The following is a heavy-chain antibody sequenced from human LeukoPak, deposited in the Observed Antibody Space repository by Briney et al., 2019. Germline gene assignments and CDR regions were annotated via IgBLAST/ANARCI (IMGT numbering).Heavy chain of an antibody. CDR1: GGSISSGGYY. J-gene: IGHJ4*02. D-gene: IGHD2/OR15-2a*01. Sequence: PSQTLSLTCTVSGGSISSGGYYWSWIRQHPGKGLEWIGYIYYSGIIYYNPSLKSRVTISVDTSKNQFSLKLGSVTAADTAVYYSARFGNSGYFDYWGQGALVTVSS. V-gene: IGHV4-31*03. CDR3: ARFGNSGYFDY. CDR2: IYYSGII.